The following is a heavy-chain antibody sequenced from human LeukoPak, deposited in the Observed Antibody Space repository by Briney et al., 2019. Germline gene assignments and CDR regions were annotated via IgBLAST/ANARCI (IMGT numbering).Heavy chain of an antibody. CDR2: IYWNDDR. CDR1: GFSLETSGVG. V-gene: IGHV2-5*01. J-gene: IGHJ4*02. Sequence: SGPTLVNPTQTLTLTCTFSGFSLETSGVGVGWIRQPPGKALEWLAIIYWNDDRRSSPSLKSRLTITKDTSKNQVVLTMTNMDPMDTATYHCPHCSGASSAFAYWGQGSLVTVSS. CDR3: PHCSGASSAFAY. D-gene: IGHD2-2*01.